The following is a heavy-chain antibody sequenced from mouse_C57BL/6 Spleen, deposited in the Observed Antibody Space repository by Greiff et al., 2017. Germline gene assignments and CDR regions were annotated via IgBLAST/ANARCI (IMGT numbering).Heavy chain of an antibody. CDR3: ASTMGNYFDY. CDR2: ISSGSSTI. V-gene: IGHV5-17*01. D-gene: IGHD2-1*01. J-gene: IGHJ2*01. Sequence: EVKLVESVGGLVKPGGSLKLSCAASGFTFSDYGMHWVRQAPEKGLEWVAYISSGSSTIYYADTVKGRFTISRDNAKNTLFLQMTSLRSEDTAMYYCASTMGNYFDYWGQGTTLTVSS. CDR1: GFTFSDYG.